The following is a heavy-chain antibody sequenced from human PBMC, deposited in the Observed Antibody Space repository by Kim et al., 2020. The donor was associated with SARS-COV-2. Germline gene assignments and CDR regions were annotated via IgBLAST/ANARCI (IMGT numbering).Heavy chain of an antibody. CDR2: IYPGDSDT. V-gene: IGHV5-51*01. Sequence: GESLKISCKGSGYSFTTYWIGWVRQMPGKGLEWMGIIYPGDSDTRYSPSFQGQVTISADKSINTAYLQWSSLKASDTAMYYCARQKNYYDSSGYYYYYYAMDVWGQGTTVTVSS. CDR1: GYSFTTYW. D-gene: IGHD3-22*01. J-gene: IGHJ6*02. CDR3: ARQKNYYDSSGYYYYYYAMDV.